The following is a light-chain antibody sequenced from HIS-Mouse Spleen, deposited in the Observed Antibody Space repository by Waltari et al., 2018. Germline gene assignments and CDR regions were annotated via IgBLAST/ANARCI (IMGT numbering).Light chain of an antibody. CDR3: CSYAGSSTWV. J-gene: IGLJ3*02. Sequence: QSALTQPASVSGSPGQSCTISCTGTSSDVGSYNLVSWYQQHPGKAPKPMIYEGSKRPSGVSNRFSGSKSGNTASLTISGLQAEDEADYYCCSYAGSSTWVFGGGTKLTVL. CDR2: EGS. V-gene: IGLV2-23*01. CDR1: SSDVGSYNL.